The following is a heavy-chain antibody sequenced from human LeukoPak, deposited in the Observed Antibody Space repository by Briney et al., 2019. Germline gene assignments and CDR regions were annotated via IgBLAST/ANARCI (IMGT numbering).Heavy chain of an antibody. CDR1: GYSFTSYW. V-gene: IGHV5-51*01. D-gene: IGHD4-17*01. Sequence: GESLKSSCKASGYSFTSYWIGWVRQMPGKGLEWMGIIYPGDSDTRYSPSFQGQVTISADKSISTAYLQWSSLKASDTAMYYCARQAVTTGYYSDYWGQGALVTVSS. CDR2: IYPGDSDT. J-gene: IGHJ4*02. CDR3: ARQAVTTGYYSDY.